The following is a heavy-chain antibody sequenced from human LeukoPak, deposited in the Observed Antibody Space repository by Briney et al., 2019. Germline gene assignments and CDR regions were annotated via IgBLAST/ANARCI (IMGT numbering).Heavy chain of an antibody. Sequence: GGSLRLSCAASGFTFSNYWMRWVRQAPGKGLEWVANIKEDGSEEYYVGSVKGRFTISRDNAKNSLFLQMNSLRAEDTAVYYCARDLAYAFDIWGQGTMVTVSS. J-gene: IGHJ3*02. CDR3: ARDLAYAFDI. V-gene: IGHV3-7*01. CDR2: IKEDGSEE. CDR1: GFTFSNYW.